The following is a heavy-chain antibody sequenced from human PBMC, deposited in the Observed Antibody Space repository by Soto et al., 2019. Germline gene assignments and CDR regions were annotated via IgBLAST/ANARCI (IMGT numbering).Heavy chain of an antibody. Sequence: PGGSLRLSCTASGFTFSSHAMTWVRQAPGKGLEWVSGLSDSGGSIYYADSVKGRFTISRDNSMNTLYLQMKTLRAEDTAVYYCAKVSSSWYAGFFDLWGQGTLVTVS. CDR3: AKVSSSWYAGFFDL. CDR1: GFTFSSHA. D-gene: IGHD6-13*01. V-gene: IGHV3-23*01. J-gene: IGHJ4*02. CDR2: LSDSGGSI.